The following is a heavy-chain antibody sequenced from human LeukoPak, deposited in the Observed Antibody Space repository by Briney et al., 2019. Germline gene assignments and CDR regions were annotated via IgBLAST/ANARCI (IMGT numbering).Heavy chain of an antibody. V-gene: IGHV4-34*01. CDR3: ASRELIGYCSSTSCRNDNYFDY. D-gene: IGHD2-2*01. CDR1: GGSFSGYY. Sequence: SETLSLTCAVYGGSFSGYYWSWIRQPPGKGLEWIGEINHSGSTNYNPSLKSRVTISVDTSKNQFSLKLSSVTAADTAVYYCASRELIGYCSSTSCRNDNYFDYWGQGTLVTVSS. J-gene: IGHJ4*02. CDR2: INHSGST.